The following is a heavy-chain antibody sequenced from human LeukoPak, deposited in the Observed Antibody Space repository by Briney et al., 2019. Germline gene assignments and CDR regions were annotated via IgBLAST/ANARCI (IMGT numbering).Heavy chain of an antibody. D-gene: IGHD3-16*02. Sequence: SETLSLTCAVYGGSFSGYYWSWIRQPPGKGLEWIGEINHSGSTNHNPSLKSRVTISVDTSKNQFSLKLSSVTAADTAVYYCARSYPYYDYVWGSYRYSAGTNWFDPWGQGTLVTVSS. J-gene: IGHJ5*02. CDR2: INHSGST. CDR1: GGSFSGYY. CDR3: ARSYPYYDYVWGSYRYSAGTNWFDP. V-gene: IGHV4-34*01.